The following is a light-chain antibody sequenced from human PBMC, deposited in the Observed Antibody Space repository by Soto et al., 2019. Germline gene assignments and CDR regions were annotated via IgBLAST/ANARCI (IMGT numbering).Light chain of an antibody. CDR3: ASWDDSLNGLV. J-gene: IGLJ2*01. V-gene: IGLV1-44*01. Sequence: QAVVTQPPSASGTPGQRVIISCSGARSNIGSNTVNWYQQVPGTAPKFLIYSNNQRPSGVPDRFSGSKSGTSASLAISGLQAEDEADYYCASWDDSLNGLVFGGGTKLTVL. CDR2: SNN. CDR1: RSNIGSNT.